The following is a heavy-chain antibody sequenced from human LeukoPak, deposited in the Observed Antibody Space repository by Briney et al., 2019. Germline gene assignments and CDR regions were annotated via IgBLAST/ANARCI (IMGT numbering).Heavy chain of an antibody. CDR2: INHSGST. D-gene: IGHD3-10*01. Sequence: SETLSLTRAVYGGSFSGYYWSWIRQPPGKGLEWIGEINHSGSTNYNPSLNSRVTISVDTSKNQFSLKLSSVTAADTAVYYCARGTYYYGSGSYNFDYWGQGTLVTVSS. CDR1: GGSFSGYY. J-gene: IGHJ4*02. V-gene: IGHV4-34*01. CDR3: ARGTYYYGSGSYNFDY.